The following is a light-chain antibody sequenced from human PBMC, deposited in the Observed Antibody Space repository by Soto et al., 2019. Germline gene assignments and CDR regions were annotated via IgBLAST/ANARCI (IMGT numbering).Light chain of an antibody. Sequence: QSALTQPASVSASPGQSITISCTGTSSDVGTYDLVSWYQQHPGKAPKLMIYEVSKRPSGVSHRFSGSKSGNTASLTVSGLQAEDEADYYCCSRAHGSLLVFGGGTKLTVL. J-gene: IGLJ3*02. CDR2: EVS. V-gene: IGLV2-23*02. CDR3: CSRAHGSLLV. CDR1: SSDVGTYDL.